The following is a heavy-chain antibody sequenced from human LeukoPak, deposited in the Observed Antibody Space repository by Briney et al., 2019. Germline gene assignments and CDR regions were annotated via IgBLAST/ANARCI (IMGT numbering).Heavy chain of an antibody. V-gene: IGHV1-18*01. Sequence: ASVKVSCKASGYTFTSYGISWVRPAPGQGLEWMGWISAYYGNTNYAQKLQGRVTMTTDTSTSTAYMELRSLRSDDTAVSYCARDFGIGSGPAGFDYWGQGTLVTVSS. CDR3: ARDFGIGSGPAGFDY. CDR1: GYTFTSYG. CDR2: ISAYYGNT. D-gene: IGHD2-15*01. J-gene: IGHJ4*02.